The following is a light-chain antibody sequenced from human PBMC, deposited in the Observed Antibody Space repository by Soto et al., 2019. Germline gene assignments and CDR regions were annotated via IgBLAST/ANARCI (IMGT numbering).Light chain of an antibody. Sequence: QLVLTQPPSVSGAPGQRVTISCTGSSSNIGAGYDVHWYQQLPGTAPKLLTYGNSNRPSGVPDRFSGSKSGTSASLAITGLQAEDEADYYCQSYDSSLSAHVVFGGGTKVTVL. CDR3: QSYDSSLSAHVV. CDR1: SSNIGAGYD. V-gene: IGLV1-40*01. CDR2: GNS. J-gene: IGLJ2*01.